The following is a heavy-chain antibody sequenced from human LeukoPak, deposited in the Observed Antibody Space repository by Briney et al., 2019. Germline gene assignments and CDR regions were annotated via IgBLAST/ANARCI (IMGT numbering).Heavy chain of an antibody. CDR3: ARAGTYNWFDP. CDR2: ISSCGSTT. V-gene: IGHV3-11*01. Sequence: GGSLRLSCAASGFTFSDYYMSWIRQAPGKGLEWVSYISSCGSTTYYADSVKGRFTISRDNAKNSLYLQMNSLRAEDTAVYYCARAGTYNWFDPWGQGTLVTVSS. J-gene: IGHJ5*02. CDR1: GFTFSDYY.